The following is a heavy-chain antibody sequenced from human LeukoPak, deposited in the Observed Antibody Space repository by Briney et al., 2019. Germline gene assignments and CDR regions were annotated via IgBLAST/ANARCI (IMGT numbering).Heavy chain of an antibody. Sequence: SETLSLTCTFSGGSISSYYWSWIQQPAGKGLEWIGRIHSSGSTNYNPSLKSRVTMSVDTSKNQFSLKLSPVTAADTAVYYCVRDRYYYDSSGYRFDYWGQGTLVTVSS. CDR1: GGSISSYY. J-gene: IGHJ4*02. D-gene: IGHD3-22*01. V-gene: IGHV4-4*07. CDR2: IHSSGST. CDR3: VRDRYYYDSSGYRFDY.